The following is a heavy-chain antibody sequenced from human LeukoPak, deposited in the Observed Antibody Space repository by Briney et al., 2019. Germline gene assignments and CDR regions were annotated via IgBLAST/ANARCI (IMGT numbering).Heavy chain of an antibody. D-gene: IGHD6-19*01. CDR2: ISAYNGNT. CDR3: ARVSSSGWYIDS. CDR1: GYTFTTNG. Sequence: GASVTVSFKSSGYTFTTNGISWVRQAPGQGREWMGWISAYNGNTNYAQKFQGRATMTTDTSTTTAYMELRSLSSDDTAIFYCARVSSSGWYIDSWGQGTLVTVSS. J-gene: IGHJ5*01. V-gene: IGHV1-18*01.